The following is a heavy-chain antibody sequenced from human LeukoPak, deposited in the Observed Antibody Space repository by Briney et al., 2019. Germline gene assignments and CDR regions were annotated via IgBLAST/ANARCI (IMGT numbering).Heavy chain of an antibody. Sequence: SVKVSCKASGGTFSSYAISWVRQAPGQGLEWMGGIIPIFGTVNYAQKFQGRVTITADESTSTAYMELSSLRSEDTAVYYCASTRRYSYGSSDYWGQGTLVTVSS. D-gene: IGHD5-18*01. CDR2: IIPIFGTV. CDR1: GGTFSSYA. J-gene: IGHJ4*02. V-gene: IGHV1-69*13. CDR3: ASTRRYSYGSSDY.